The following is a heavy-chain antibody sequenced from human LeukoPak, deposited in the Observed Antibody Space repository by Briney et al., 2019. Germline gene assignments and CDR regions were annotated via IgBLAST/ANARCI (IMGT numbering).Heavy chain of an antibody. J-gene: IGHJ4*02. Sequence: ASVKVSCKASGYTFTSYGISWVRQAPGQGLEWMGWISAYNGNTNYAQKLQGRVTMTTDTSTSTAYMELRSLRSDDTAVYYCARDLAEEQWLAQDDYWGQGTLVTVSS. CDR3: ARDLAEEQWLAQDDY. D-gene: IGHD6-19*01. CDR2: ISAYNGNT. CDR1: GYTFTSYG. V-gene: IGHV1-18*01.